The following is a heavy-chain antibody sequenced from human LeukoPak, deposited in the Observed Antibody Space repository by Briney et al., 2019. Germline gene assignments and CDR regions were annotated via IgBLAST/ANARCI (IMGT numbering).Heavy chain of an antibody. CDR2: ISGRYYI. D-gene: IGHD3-10*01. V-gene: IGHV3-11*05. J-gene: IGHJ4*02. CDR1: GFTFSDYY. CDR3: ARVRGGNFDF. Sequence: GSLRLSCAASGFTFSDYYMSWIRQAPGKGLEWVSYISGRYYITYADSVKGRFTISRDNAKNSLFVQMNSLRAEDTAVYYCARVRGGNFDFWGQGTLVTVSS.